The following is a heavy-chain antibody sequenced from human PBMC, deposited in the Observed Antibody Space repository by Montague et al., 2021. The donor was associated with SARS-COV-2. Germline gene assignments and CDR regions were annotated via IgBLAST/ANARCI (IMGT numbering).Heavy chain of an antibody. CDR3: AKDLGTGQDCSGGSCYAYYYGLDD. CDR1: VFTFSSYG. D-gene: IGHD2-15*01. CDR2: ISYDGSNE. J-gene: IGHJ6*02. V-gene: IGHV3-30*18. Sequence: SLILSCAASVFTFSSYGMHWVRQAPGKVLEWVAVISYDGSNENHXDSVKVRFTISRDNPKNTLNLQVNSLRAEDTAVYYCAKDLGTGQDCSGGSCYAYYYGLDDWGQGTPVTVSS.